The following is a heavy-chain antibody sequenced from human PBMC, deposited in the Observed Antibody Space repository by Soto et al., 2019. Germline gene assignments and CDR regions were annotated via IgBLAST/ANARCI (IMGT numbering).Heavy chain of an antibody. CDR1: GFTFSNAW. J-gene: IGHJ3*02. Sequence: GGSLRLSCAASGFTFSNAWMNWVRQAPGKGLEWVGRIKSKTDGGTTDYAAPVKGRFTISRDDSKNTLYLQMNSLKTEDTAVYYCTTEYYYDSSGYYHAFDIWGQGTMVTVSS. CDR3: TTEYYYDSSGYYHAFDI. D-gene: IGHD3-22*01. V-gene: IGHV3-15*07. CDR2: IKSKTDGGTT.